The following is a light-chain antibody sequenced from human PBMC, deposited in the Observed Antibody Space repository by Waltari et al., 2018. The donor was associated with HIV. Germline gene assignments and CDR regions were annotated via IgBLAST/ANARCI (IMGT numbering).Light chain of an antibody. CDR1: QSVLYSSNNKNY. J-gene: IGKJ4*01. CDR3: QQYYSSPLT. V-gene: IGKV4-1*01. CDR2: WAS. Sequence: VMTQSPDSLAVSLVERATINCKSSQSVLYSSNNKNYLAWYQQKPGQPPKLLVYWASTRESGVPGRFSGSGSGTDFTLTISSLQAEDVAVYYCQQYYSSPLTFGGGTKVEIK.